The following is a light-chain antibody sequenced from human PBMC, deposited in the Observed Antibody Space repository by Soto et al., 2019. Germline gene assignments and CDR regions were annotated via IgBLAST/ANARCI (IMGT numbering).Light chain of an antibody. CDR3: QQYNTYSSLT. Sequence: DIQMTQSPSTLSASVGDRVAITCRAGETLSTWLAWYQHKPGKAPNLLIYDASTLMSGVPSRFSGSGYGTEFTLTISSLQPDDFATYYCQQYNTYSSLTFGGGTKVDI. CDR1: ETLSTW. J-gene: IGKJ4*01. V-gene: IGKV1-5*01. CDR2: DAS.